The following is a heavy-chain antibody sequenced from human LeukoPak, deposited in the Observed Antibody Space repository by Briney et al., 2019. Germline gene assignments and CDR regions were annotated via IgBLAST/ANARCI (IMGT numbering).Heavy chain of an antibody. Sequence: SETLSLTCAVYGGSFSGYYWSWIRQPPGKGLEWIGEINHSGSTNYNPSLKSRVTMSVDTSKNQFPLKLSSVTAADTAVYYCARDQYYYDSSGSTRTFDYWGQGTLVTVSS. CDR1: GGSFSGYY. J-gene: IGHJ4*02. CDR2: INHSGST. CDR3: ARDQYYYDSSGSTRTFDY. V-gene: IGHV4-34*01. D-gene: IGHD3-22*01.